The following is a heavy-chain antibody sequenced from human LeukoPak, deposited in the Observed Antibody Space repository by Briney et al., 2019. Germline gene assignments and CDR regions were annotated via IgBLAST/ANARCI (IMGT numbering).Heavy chain of an antibody. Sequence: GGSLRLSCAASGFTFSSYEMNWVRQAPGKGLEWVSYISSSGSTIYYADSVKGRFTISRDNAKNSLYLQMNSLRAEDTAVYYCASLTGDWFDLWGQGTLVTVSS. D-gene: IGHD3-10*01. J-gene: IGHJ5*02. CDR3: ASLTGDWFDL. V-gene: IGHV3-48*03. CDR1: GFTFSSYE. CDR2: ISSSGSTI.